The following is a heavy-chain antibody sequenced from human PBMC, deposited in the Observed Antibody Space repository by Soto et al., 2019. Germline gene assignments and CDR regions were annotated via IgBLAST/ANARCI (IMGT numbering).Heavy chain of an antibody. D-gene: IGHD4-17*01. V-gene: IGHV3-48*01. J-gene: IGHJ4*02. CDR3: GRNGWGDYGDSIAY. Sequence: PGGSLRLSCAASGFTSSTYDMNWVRQAPGKGLEWISYISSSSTTVYYTGSVRGRFTISRDNAKSSLYLQMNSLRAEDTAVYYSGRNGWGDYGDSIAYWGQGTLVTVSS. CDR1: GFTSSTYD. CDR2: ISSSSTTV.